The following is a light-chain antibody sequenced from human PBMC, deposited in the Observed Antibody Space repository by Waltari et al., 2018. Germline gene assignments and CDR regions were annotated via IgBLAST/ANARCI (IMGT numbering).Light chain of an antibody. Sequence: QPALTQTASVSGSPGQSITISCTGSSRAVGSYNLVSWYQQHPGKAPRLMIYEVNKRPSGVSNRFSGSKSGDTASLTISGLQAEDEADYYCCSFTGRSHVFGGGTRLTVL. CDR3: CSFTGRSHV. CDR2: EVN. V-gene: IGLV2-23*02. CDR1: SRAVGSYNL. J-gene: IGLJ3*02.